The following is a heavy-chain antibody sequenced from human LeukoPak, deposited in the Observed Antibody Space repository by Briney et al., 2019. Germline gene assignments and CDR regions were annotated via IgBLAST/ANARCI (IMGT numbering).Heavy chain of an antibody. Sequence: GGSLRLSCVASGFTFSSYAMHWVRQAPGKGLEWVAVISYDGSNKYYADSVKGRFTISRDNSKNTLYLQMNSLRAEDTAVYYCARESYCGGDCLDAFDIWGQGTMVTVSS. CDR3: ARESYCGGDCLDAFDI. J-gene: IGHJ3*02. CDR2: ISYDGSNK. D-gene: IGHD2-21*02. CDR1: GFTFSSYA. V-gene: IGHV3-30-3*01.